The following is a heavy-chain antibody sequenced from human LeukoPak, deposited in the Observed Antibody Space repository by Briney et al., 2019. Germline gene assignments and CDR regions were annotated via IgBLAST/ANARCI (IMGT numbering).Heavy chain of an antibody. CDR3: ARKEVGYYYGSGKEFYGMDV. J-gene: IGHJ6*02. V-gene: IGHV1-69*01. D-gene: IGHD3-10*01. CDR1: GGTFSSYA. Sequence: SSVKVSCKASGGTFSSYAISWVRQAPGQGLEWMGGIIPIFGTANYAQKFQGRVTITADESTSTAYMELSSLRSEDTAVYYCARKEVGYYYGSGKEFYGMDVWGQGTTVTVSS. CDR2: IIPIFGTA.